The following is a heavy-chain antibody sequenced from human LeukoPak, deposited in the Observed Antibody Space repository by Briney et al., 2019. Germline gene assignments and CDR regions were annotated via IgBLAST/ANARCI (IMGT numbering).Heavy chain of an antibody. V-gene: IGHV1-46*01. Sequence: ASVKVSCRASGYTFTSYYMHWVRQAPGQGLEWMGIINPSGGSTSYAQKFQGRVTMTGDTSTSTVYMELSSLRSEDTAVYYCARSNVEAGAAFDIWGQGTMVTVSS. J-gene: IGHJ3*02. CDR2: INPSGGST. CDR1: GYTFTSYY. CDR3: ARSNVEAGAAFDI. D-gene: IGHD1-1*01.